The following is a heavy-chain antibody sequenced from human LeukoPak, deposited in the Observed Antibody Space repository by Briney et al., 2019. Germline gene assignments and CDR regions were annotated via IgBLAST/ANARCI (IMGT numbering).Heavy chain of an antibody. D-gene: IGHD3-16*02. CDR3: ARGGYDYVWESYRYNNWFDP. V-gene: IGHV4-34*01. CDR1: GGSFSGYY. Sequence: SETLSLTCAVYGGSFSGYYWSWIRQPPGKGLEWIGEINHSGSTNYNPSLKSRVTISVDTSKNQFSLKLSSVTAADTAVYYCARGGYDYVWESYRYNNWFDPWGQGTLVTVSS. CDR2: INHSGST. J-gene: IGHJ5*02.